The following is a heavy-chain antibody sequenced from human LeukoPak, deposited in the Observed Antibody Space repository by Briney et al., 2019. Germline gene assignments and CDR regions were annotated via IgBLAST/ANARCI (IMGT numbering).Heavy chain of an antibody. Sequence: GGSLRLSCAASGFTFNSYSMNWVRQAPGKGLEWVSYISSSSSTIYYADSVKGRFTISRDNAKNSLYLQMNSLRAEDTAVYYCAIGNGPFDYWGQGTLVTVSS. CDR1: GFTFNSYS. D-gene: IGHD4-11*01. CDR3: AIGNGPFDY. V-gene: IGHV3-48*01. J-gene: IGHJ4*02. CDR2: ISSSSSTI.